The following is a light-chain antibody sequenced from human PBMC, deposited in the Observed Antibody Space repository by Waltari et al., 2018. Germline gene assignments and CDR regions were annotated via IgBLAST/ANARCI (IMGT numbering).Light chain of an antibody. V-gene: IGKV1-NL1*01. CDR2: AAS. CDR1: QGISNS. J-gene: IGKJ3*01. CDR3: QQYYSIPPVT. Sequence: DIRMTQSPSSLSASVGDRVTITCRASQGISNSLAWYQQKPGKAPKLLLYAASTLESGVPSRFSGSGSGTDYTLTISSLQPEDFATYYCQQYYSIPPVTFGPGTRVDFK.